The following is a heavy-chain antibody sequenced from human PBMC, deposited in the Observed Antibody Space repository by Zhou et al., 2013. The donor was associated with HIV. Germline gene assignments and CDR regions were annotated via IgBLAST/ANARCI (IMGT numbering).Heavy chain of an antibody. CDR3: ARGGVGELFDY. V-gene: IGHV1-18*01. CDR2: ISGYNGNA. CDR1: GYTFSSYG. D-gene: IGHD3-10*01. Sequence: QVQLVQSGAEVKKPGASVKVSCKASGYTFSSYGISWVRQAPGQGLEWLGWISGYNGNAHYAQKFQDRVSMTTDATTTTAXMELRSLRSDDTATYYCARGGVGELFDYVGPGNPGQRLL. J-gene: IGHJ4*02.